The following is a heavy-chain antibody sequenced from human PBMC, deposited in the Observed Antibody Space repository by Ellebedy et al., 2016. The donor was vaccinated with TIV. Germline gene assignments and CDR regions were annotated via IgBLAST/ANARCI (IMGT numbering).Heavy chain of an antibody. J-gene: IGHJ6*02. D-gene: IGHD2-2*01. V-gene: IGHV1-18*01. Sequence: ASVKVSCXASGYTFTSYGISWVRQPPGQGLEWMGWISAYNGNTNYAQKLQGRVTMTTDTSTSTAYMELRSLRSDDTAVYYCARDVVVVPAAMVSYYYYYYGMDVWGQGTTVTVSS. CDR1: GYTFTSYG. CDR3: ARDVVVVPAAMVSYYYYYYGMDV. CDR2: ISAYNGNT.